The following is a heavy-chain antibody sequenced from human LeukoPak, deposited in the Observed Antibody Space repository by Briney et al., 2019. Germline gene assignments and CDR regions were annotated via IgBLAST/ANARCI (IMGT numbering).Heavy chain of an antibody. CDR2: ISYDGSNK. V-gene: IGHV3-30*03. Sequence: PGGSLRLSCAASGFTFSSYGMHWVRQAPGKGLEWVAVISYDGSNKYYADSVKGRFTISRDNSKNTLYLQMNSLRAGDTAVYYCETIDIWGQGTMVTVSS. CDR3: ETIDI. CDR1: GFTFSSYG. J-gene: IGHJ3*02.